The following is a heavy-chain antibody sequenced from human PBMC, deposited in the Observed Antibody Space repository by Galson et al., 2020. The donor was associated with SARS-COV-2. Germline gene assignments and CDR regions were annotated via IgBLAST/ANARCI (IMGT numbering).Heavy chain of an antibody. J-gene: IGHJ5*02. V-gene: IGHV1-69*13. Sequence: SVKVSCKASGGTFSSYAISWVRQAPGQGLEWMGGIIPIFGTANYAQKFQGRVTITADESTSTAYMELSSLRSEDTAVYYCARDPGRAHNLYYYGSGSWPWFDPWGQGTLVTVSS. CDR1: GGTFSSYA. CDR3: ARDPGRAHNLYYYGSGSWPWFDP. CDR2: IIPIFGTA. D-gene: IGHD3-10*01.